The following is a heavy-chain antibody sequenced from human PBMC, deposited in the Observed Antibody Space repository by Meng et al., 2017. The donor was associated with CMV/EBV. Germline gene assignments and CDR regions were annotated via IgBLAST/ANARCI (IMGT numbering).Heavy chain of an antibody. D-gene: IGHD1-26*01. V-gene: IGHV4-39*01. Sequence: SETLSLTCTVSGGSISSSSYYWGWIRQPPGKGLEWIVSIYYSGSTYHNPSLKSRLTISVDTSKNQFSLKPSSVTAADTAMYYCARRSYRGTLDYWGQGTLVTVSS. CDR3: ARRSYRGTLDY. CDR2: IYYSGST. J-gene: IGHJ4*01. CDR1: GGSISSSSYY.